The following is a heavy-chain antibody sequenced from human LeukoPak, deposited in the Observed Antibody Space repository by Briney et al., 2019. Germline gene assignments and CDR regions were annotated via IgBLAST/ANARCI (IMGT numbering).Heavy chain of an antibody. V-gene: IGHV3-23*01. CDR1: GFTFSYSG. J-gene: IGHJ1*01. Sequence: GRSLRLSCAASGFTFSYSGMHWVRQAPGKGLEWVSLISDSGARTYYADSVKGRFTISRDNSKNTLYVQMNSLRAEDTAVYYCARDLISAAGRGDFQHWGQGTLVTVSS. D-gene: IGHD6-13*01. CDR2: ISDSGART. CDR3: ARDLISAAGRGDFQH.